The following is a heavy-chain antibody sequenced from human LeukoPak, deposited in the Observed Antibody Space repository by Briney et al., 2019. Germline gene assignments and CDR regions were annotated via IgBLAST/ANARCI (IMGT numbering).Heavy chain of an antibody. CDR1: GFTFSSYA. D-gene: IGHD3-22*01. J-gene: IGHJ4*02. CDR2: ISGSGGST. V-gene: IGHV3-23*01. CDR3: SARRAYYYDSSGYSDDY. Sequence: GGSLRLSCAASGFTFSSYAMSWVRQAPGKGLERVSAISGSGGSTYYADSVKGRFTISRDNSKNTLYLQMNSLRAEDTAVYYCSARRAYYYDSSGYSDDYWGQGTLVTVSS.